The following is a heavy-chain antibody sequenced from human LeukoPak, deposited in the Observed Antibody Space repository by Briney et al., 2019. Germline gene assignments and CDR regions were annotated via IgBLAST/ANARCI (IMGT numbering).Heavy chain of an antibody. CDR2: IYTSGTT. CDR1: GGSISSYY. V-gene: IGHV4-4*07. CDR3: ARGGALGSGTFGNAFDI. Sequence: SETLSLTCTVSGGSISSYYWSWIRQPAGKGLEWIGRIYTSGTTNYNPSLKSRVTMSADTSKNQFSLKLSSVTAADTAVFYCARGGALGSGTFGNAFDIWGQGTTVTVSS. J-gene: IGHJ3*02. D-gene: IGHD3-10*01.